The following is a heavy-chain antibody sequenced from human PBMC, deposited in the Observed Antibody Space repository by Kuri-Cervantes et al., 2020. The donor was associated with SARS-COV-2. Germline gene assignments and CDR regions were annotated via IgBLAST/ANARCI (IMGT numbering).Heavy chain of an antibody. V-gene: IGHV3-48*03. D-gene: IGHD3-10*01. Sequence: GESLKISCVASGFTFSSYEMNWVRQTPGKGLEWVSYISASGNTIYYADSVKGRFTISRDNGKNSLYLQMDRLRDEDTGVYYCASLPEAASGWNGYWGRGTLVTVSS. CDR2: ISASGNTI. J-gene: IGHJ4*02. CDR1: GFTFSSYE. CDR3: ASLPEAASGWNGY.